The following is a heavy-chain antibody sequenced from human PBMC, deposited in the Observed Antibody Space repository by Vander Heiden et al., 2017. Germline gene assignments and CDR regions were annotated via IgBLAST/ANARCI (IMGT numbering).Heavy chain of an antibody. Sequence: EVQLVESGGGLIQPGGSLRLSCAASGFTVTTSYMSWVRQAPGKELEWVSVTENYGTSYYADSVKGRFAISRDSSKNTLYLQMNNLRGEDSAVYYCARDLNYWGQGTLVTVSS. CDR1: GFTVTTSY. J-gene: IGHJ4*02. V-gene: IGHV3-53*01. CDR3: ARDLNY. CDR2: TENYGTS.